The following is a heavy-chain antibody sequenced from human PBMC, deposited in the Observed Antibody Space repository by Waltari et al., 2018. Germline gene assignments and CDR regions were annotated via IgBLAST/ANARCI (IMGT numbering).Heavy chain of an antibody. CDR1: GGSISSRNW. D-gene: IGHD1-1*01. V-gene: IGHV4-4*02. CDR2: IYHSGST. CDR3: TRDGPTTGGGWFDP. Sequence: QVQLQESGPGLVKPSVTLSLTCAVSGGSISSRNWWSWVRQPPGKGLEWIGEIYHSGSTNYNPSLKNRVTISVDKSKNQFFLKLSSVTAADTAVYYCTRDGPTTGGGWFDPWGQGTLVTVSS. J-gene: IGHJ5*02.